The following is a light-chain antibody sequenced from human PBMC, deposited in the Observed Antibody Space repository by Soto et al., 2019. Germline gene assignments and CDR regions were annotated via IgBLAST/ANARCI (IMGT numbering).Light chain of an antibody. Sequence: DIQMTQSPASRSASVGDRVTITCRASQSISSYLNWYQQKPGKAPKLLIYAASSLQSGVPSRFSGSGSGTDFTLTISSLQPEDFATYYCQQSYSTPPTFGGGTKVEIK. J-gene: IGKJ4*01. CDR3: QQSYSTPPT. CDR2: AAS. V-gene: IGKV1-39*01. CDR1: QSISSY.